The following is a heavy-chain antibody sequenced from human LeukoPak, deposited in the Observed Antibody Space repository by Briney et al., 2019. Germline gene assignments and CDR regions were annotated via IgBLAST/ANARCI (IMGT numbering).Heavy chain of an antibody. CDR3: ARDSSGWSRDY. J-gene: IGHJ4*02. CDR1: GFTVSSSY. Sequence: GGSLRLSCAASGFTVSSSYMSWVRQAPGKGLEWVSTISRNSRIYYADSVKGRFTISRDNAKDSLYLQLNSLRAEDTAVYYCARDSSGWSRDYWGQGTLVTVSS. D-gene: IGHD6-19*01. V-gene: IGHV3-69-1*01. CDR2: ISRNSRI.